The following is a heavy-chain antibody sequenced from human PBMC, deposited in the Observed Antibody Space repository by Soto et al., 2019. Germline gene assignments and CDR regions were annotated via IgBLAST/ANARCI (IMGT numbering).Heavy chain of an antibody. CDR2: INWSGVKI. J-gene: IGHJ4*02. CDR1: GFIFDDYA. CDR3: AKGRYDFWSVVGSIDE. V-gene: IGHV3-9*01. Sequence: EVQLVESGGGLVQPGRSLRLSCAASGFIFDDYAMYWVRQVPGTGLEWVSGINWSGVKIGYADSVKGRFTISRDTANNSLYLQMNSLRREDTALYYCAKGRYDFWSVVGSIDEWRQGTLVTVSS. D-gene: IGHD3-3*01.